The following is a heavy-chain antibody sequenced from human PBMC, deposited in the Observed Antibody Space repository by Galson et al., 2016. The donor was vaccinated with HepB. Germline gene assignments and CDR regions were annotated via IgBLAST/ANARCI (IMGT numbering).Heavy chain of an antibody. CDR2: FDPEDGET. J-gene: IGHJ5*02. D-gene: IGHD1-26*01. CDR3: TTVPLSGTYGYCFDP. Sequence: SVKVSCKVSGYTLTELSMHWVRQAPGKGLEWMGGFDPEDGETVYAQKFQGRVTMTEDTSTDTAYMELSSLRSEDTAVYYCTTVPLSGTYGYCFDPWGQGTRAIVSS. CDR1: GYTLTELS. V-gene: IGHV1-24*01.